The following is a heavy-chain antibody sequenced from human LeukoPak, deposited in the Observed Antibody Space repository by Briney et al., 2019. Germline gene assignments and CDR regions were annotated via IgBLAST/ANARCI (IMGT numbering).Heavy chain of an antibody. CDR2: ISWNSGSI. CDR3: AKAHSSGWPSYYFDY. J-gene: IGHJ4*02. D-gene: IGHD6-19*01. CDR1: GFTFDDYA. Sequence: GGSLRLSCAASGFTFDDYAMPWVRQAPGKGLEWVSGISWNSGSIGYADSVKGRFTISRDNAKNSLYLQMNSLRAEDTALYYCAKAHSSGWPSYYFDYWGQGTLVTVSS. V-gene: IGHV3-9*01.